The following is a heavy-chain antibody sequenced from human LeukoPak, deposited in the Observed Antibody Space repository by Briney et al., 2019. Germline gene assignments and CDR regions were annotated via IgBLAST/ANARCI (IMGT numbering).Heavy chain of an antibody. Sequence: GSLRLSCAASGFTFSSYWMSWIRQPPGKGLEWIGSIYYSGSTYYNPSLKSRVTISVDTSKNQFSLKLSSVTAADTAVYYCARGGIYCSSTSCYPYYFDYWGQGTLVTVSS. J-gene: IGHJ4*02. CDR2: IYYSGST. CDR3: ARGGIYCSSTSCYPYYFDY. V-gene: IGHV4-39*07. D-gene: IGHD2-2*01. CDR1: GFTFSSYW.